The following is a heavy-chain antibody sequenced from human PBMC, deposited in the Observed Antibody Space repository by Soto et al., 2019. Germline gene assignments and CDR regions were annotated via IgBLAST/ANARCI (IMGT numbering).Heavy chain of an antibody. J-gene: IGHJ3*02. CDR2: IYWDDDK. D-gene: IGHD3-3*01. V-gene: IGHV2-5*02. CDR1: GFSLSTSGVG. CDR3: AHSRILEWLGTPGAFDI. Sequence: QITLKESGPTLVKPTQTLTLTCTFSGFSLSTSGVGVGWIRQPPGKALEWLALIYWDDDKRYSPSLKSRLTITKDTSKNQVVITMTNMDPVDTATYYCAHSRILEWLGTPGAFDIWGQGTMVTVSS.